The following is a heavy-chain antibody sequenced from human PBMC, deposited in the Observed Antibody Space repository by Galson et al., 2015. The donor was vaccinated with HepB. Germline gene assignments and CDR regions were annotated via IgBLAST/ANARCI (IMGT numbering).Heavy chain of an antibody. Sequence: SLRLSCAASGFDFNSYGMHWVRQAPGKGLEWVAGISYDGSNKYYADSVKGRFTISSDNSKNTLYLQMNSLRPEDTAEYYCARVYYDSSGYCCGYFDYWGQGTQVTVSS. J-gene: IGHJ4*02. CDR2: ISYDGSNK. D-gene: IGHD3-22*01. V-gene: IGHV3-30*03. CDR3: ARVYYDSSGYCCGYFDY. CDR1: GFDFNSYG.